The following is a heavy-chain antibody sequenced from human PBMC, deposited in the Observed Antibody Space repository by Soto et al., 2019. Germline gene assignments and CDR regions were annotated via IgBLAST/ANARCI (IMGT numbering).Heavy chain of an antibody. Sequence: PGESLKISCQGSGYSFTSNWIGWVRQMPGKGLEWMGIINPADSDIKYSPSFQGQVTISADKSIGTAYLQWSSLKASDTAMYYCARHQRDDASRKLVCWGQGALVTVSS. J-gene: IGHJ4*02. D-gene: IGHD3-16*01. CDR3: ARHQRDDASRKLVC. V-gene: IGHV5-51*01. CDR2: INPADSDI. CDR1: GYSFTSNW.